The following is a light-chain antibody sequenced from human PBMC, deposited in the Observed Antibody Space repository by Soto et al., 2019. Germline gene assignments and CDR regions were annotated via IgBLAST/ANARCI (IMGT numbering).Light chain of an antibody. J-gene: IGKJ2*01. V-gene: IGKV1-5*01. CDR1: QSISSW. Sequence: DIQMTQSPSTLSASVGDRVTITCRASQSISSWLAWYQQKTGKAPKLLIYDASSLESGVPSRFSGSGSGTEFTLTISSLQPDDFATYYCQQYNSYSPGYTFGQGTKLEIK. CDR3: QQYNSYSPGYT. CDR2: DAS.